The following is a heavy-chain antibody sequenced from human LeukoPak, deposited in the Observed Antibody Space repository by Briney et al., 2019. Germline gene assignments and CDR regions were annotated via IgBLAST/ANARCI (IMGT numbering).Heavy chain of an antibody. J-gene: IGHJ5*02. CDR2: ISYDGSNK. CDR1: GFTVSTYA. CDR3: AKELRGYSYGLRNNWFDP. V-gene: IGHV3-30*18. D-gene: IGHD5-18*01. Sequence: GGSLRLSCAASGFTVSTYAMSWVRQAPGKGLEWVAVISYDGSNKYYADSVKGRFTISRDNSKNTLYLQMNSLRAEDTAVYYCAKELRGYSYGLRNNWFDPWGQGTLVTVSS.